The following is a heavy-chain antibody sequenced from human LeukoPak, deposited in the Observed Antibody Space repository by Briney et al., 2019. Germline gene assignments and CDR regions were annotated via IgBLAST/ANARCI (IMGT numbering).Heavy chain of an antibody. CDR1: GFTFSNAW. CDR3: TTDIAAAGTGDAFDI. CDR2: IKSKTDGGTT. V-gene: IGHV3-15*01. J-gene: IGHJ3*02. Sequence: PGGSLRLSCAASGFTFSNAWMSWVRQAPGKGLEWVGRIKSKTDGGTTDYAAPVKGRFTISRDDSKNTPYLQMNSLKTEDTAVYYCTTDIAAAGTGDAFDIWGQGTMVTVSS. D-gene: IGHD6-13*01.